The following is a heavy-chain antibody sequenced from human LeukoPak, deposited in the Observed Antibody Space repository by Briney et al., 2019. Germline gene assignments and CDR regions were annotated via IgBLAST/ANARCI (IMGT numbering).Heavy chain of an antibody. D-gene: IGHD3-16*02. CDR2: ISTTSDTI. CDR1: GFTFSTYS. J-gene: IGHJ4*02. V-gene: IGHV3-48*04. Sequence: GGSLRLSCAASGFTFSTYSMNWVRQAPGQGLEWVSYISTTSDTIYYADSVKGRFTISRDNAKNSLYLQMNSLRAEDTAVYYCARTSPSSYYFDYWGQGTLVTVSS. CDR3: ARTSPSSYYFDY.